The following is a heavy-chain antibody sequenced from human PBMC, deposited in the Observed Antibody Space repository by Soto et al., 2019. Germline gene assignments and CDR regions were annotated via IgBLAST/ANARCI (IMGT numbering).Heavy chain of an antibody. CDR2: IYYTGTT. V-gene: IGHV4-59*02. J-gene: IGHJ3*01. Sequence: SETLSLTCTVSGDSVTSYYWSWLRQSPERGLGWIAYIYYTGTTNSNPSLKSRVTVSVDTSKNQFSLKLNSVTAADTALYYCARITWGGASFNLWGPGTKVTVSS. CDR3: ARITWGGASFNL. D-gene: IGHD3-16*01. CDR1: GDSVTSYY.